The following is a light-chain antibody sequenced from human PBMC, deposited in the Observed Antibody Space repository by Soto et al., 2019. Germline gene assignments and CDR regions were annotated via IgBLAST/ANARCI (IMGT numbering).Light chain of an antibody. J-gene: IGKJ1*01. Sequence: IQMTQSPSTLSASVGDRVTITCRASQSISNWLAWYQQKPGEAPNLLIYDASILESGVPSRFSGSGSETEFTLTISSLQPDDFATYYCQQYKSYRTFGQGTKVEV. CDR2: DAS. CDR3: QQYKSYRT. V-gene: IGKV1-5*01. CDR1: QSISNW.